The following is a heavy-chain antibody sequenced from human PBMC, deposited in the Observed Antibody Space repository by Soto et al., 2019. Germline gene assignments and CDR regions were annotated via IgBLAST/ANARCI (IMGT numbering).Heavy chain of an antibody. CDR3: AKDWAYDRSGTDAFAI. D-gene: IGHD3-22*01. CDR2: ISGSGGST. J-gene: IGHJ3*02. CDR1: GVRVWISA. V-gene: IGHV3-23*01. Sequence: GSMEIGRASCGVRVWISAVGGARQKQGKGLEWVSAISGSGGSTYYADSVKGRFTISRDNSKNTLYLQMNSLRAKDTAVYYCAKDWAYDRSGTDAFAIWGKGTMVTVSS.